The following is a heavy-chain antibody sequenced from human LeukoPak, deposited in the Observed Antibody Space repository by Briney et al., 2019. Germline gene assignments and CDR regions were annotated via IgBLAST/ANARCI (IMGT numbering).Heavy chain of an antibody. CDR3: AGYDSSALGQMAFDI. J-gene: IGHJ3*02. CDR1: GYTFTGYY. Sequence: GASVKVSCKASGYTFTGYYMHWVRQAPGQGLEWMGWINPNSGGTNYAQKFQGRVTMTRDTSISTAYMELSRLRSDDTAVYYCAGYDSSALGQMAFDIWGQGTMVTVSS. V-gene: IGHV1-2*02. D-gene: IGHD3-22*01. CDR2: INPNSGGT.